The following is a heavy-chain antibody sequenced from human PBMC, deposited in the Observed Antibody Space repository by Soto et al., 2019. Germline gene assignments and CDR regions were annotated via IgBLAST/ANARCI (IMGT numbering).Heavy chain of an antibody. CDR3: ARDPQAGELTFDY. J-gene: IGHJ4*02. V-gene: IGHV1-3*01. D-gene: IGHD1-26*01. CDR2: INAGNGNT. Sequence: QVQLVQSGAEVKKPGASVKVSCKASGYTFTSYAMHWVRQAPGQRLEWMGWINAGNGNTKYSQKFQGRVTITRDTSASAADMELSSLRSEDTAVYYCARDPQAGELTFDYWGQGTLVTVSS. CDR1: GYTFTSYA.